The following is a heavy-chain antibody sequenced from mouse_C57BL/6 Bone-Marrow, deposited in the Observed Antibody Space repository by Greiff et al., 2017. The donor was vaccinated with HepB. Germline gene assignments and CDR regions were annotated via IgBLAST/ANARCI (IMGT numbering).Heavy chain of an antibody. CDR1: GYTFTSYG. V-gene: IGHV1-81*01. CDR3: ARTPIYYYGSSYWFAY. CDR2: IYPRSGNT. J-gene: IGHJ3*01. D-gene: IGHD1-1*01. Sequence: VQLQQSGAELARPGASVKLSCKASGYTFTSYGISWVKQRTGQGLEWIGEIYPRSGNTYYNEKFKGKATLTADKSSSTAYMELRSLTSEDSAVYFCARTPIYYYGSSYWFAYWGQGTLVTVSA.